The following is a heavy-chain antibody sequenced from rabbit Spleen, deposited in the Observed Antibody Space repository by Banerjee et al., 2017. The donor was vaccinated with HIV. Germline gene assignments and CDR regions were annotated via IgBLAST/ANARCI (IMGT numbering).Heavy chain of an antibody. CDR3: ARDTGTSFSSYGMDL. CDR1: GFSFSSGYY. Sequence: QSLEESGGGLVQPEGSLTLTCTASGFSFSSGYYMCWVRQAPGKGLEWIACIYTGRSGSTYYASWATGRFTCSKASSTTVTLQMTSLTAADTATYFCARDTGTSFSSYGMDLWGQGTLVTVS. V-gene: IGHV1S40*01. J-gene: IGHJ6*01. CDR2: IYTGRSGST. D-gene: IGHD7-1*01.